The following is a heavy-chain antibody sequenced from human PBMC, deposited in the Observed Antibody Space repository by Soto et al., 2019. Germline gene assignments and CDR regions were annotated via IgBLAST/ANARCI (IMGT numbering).Heavy chain of an antibody. CDR3: ARDPAFPDYFDY. J-gene: IGHJ4*02. CDR1: GLIFSNYK. D-gene: IGHD6-25*01. CDR2: INTDGSIT. Sequence: GGSLRLSCAASGLIFSNYKMHWVRQAPGKGLVWVSRINTDGSITDYADSVKGRFTISRDNSKNTLYLQMNSLRAEDTAVYYCARDPAFPDYFDYWGQGTLVTVSS. V-gene: IGHV3-74*01.